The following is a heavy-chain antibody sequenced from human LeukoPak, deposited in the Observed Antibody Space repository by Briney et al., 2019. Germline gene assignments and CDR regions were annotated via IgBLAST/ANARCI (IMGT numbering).Heavy chain of an antibody. V-gene: IGHV4-31*03. CDR2: IYYSGST. J-gene: IGHJ4*02. D-gene: IGHD5-18*01. CDR1: GGSISSGGYY. CDR3: ARRRGYSYTYYFDY. Sequence: PSQTLSLTYTVSGGSISSGGYYWSWIRQHPGKGLEWIGYIYYSGSTYYNPSLKSRVTISVDTSKNQFSLKLSSVTAADTAVYYCARRRGYSYTYYFDYWGQGTLVTVSP.